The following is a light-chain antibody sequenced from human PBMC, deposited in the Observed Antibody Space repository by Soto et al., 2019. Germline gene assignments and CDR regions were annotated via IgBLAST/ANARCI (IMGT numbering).Light chain of an antibody. V-gene: IGKV3-20*01. CDR2: GAS. CDR1: QSVSSSY. CDR3: QQYGSSLGVT. J-gene: IGKJ4*01. Sequence: EMVFPQSSCPRSLSPGERATLSGRASQSVSSSYLAWYQQKPGQAPRLLIYGASSRATGIPDRFSGSGSGTDFTRTISRLEPEEFEADYCQQYGSSLGVTFGGGTKVDIK.